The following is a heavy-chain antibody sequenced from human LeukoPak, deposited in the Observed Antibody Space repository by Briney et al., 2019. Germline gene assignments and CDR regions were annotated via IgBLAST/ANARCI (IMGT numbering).Heavy chain of an antibody. CDR1: GYTFTSYA. CDR2: ISSDGGGT. D-gene: IGHD1-14*01. Sequence: SCKASGYTFTSYAMHWVRQAPGKGLEYVSAISSDGGGTYYTDSVKGRFTISRDNSKSTLYLQMSSLRPEDTAVYYCVRYTDSSYPDWGQGTLVTVSS. J-gene: IGHJ4*02. CDR3: VRYTDSSYPD. V-gene: IGHV3-64D*06.